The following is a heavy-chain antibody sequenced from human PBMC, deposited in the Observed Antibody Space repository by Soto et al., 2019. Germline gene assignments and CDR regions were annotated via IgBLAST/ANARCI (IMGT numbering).Heavy chain of an antibody. D-gene: IGHD3-9*01. CDR2: ISAYNGNT. CDR1: GYTFTSYG. V-gene: IGHV1-18*04. J-gene: IGHJ6*02. Sequence: QVQLVQSGAEVKKPGASVKVSCKASGYTFTSYGISWVRQAPGQGLEWMGWISAYNGNTNYAQKLQGRVTMTTDTSTSTDYMELRSLRSDDTAVYYCARDKGKYYDILADYYYYGMDVWGQGTTVTVSS. CDR3: ARDKGKYYDILADYYYYGMDV.